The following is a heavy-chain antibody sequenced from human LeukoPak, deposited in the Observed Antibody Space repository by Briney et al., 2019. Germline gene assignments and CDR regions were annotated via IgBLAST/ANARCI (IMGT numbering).Heavy chain of an antibody. CDR1: GGSISSGSYY. CDR2: IYTSGST. V-gene: IGHV4-61*02. D-gene: IGHD5-24*01. Sequence: SQTLSLTCTVSGGSISSGSYYWSWIRQPAGKGLEWIGRIYTSGSTNYNPPLKSRVTISVDTSKNQFSLKLSSVTAADTAVYYCARDAIKIFDYWGQGTLVTVSS. CDR3: ARDAIKIFDY. J-gene: IGHJ4*02.